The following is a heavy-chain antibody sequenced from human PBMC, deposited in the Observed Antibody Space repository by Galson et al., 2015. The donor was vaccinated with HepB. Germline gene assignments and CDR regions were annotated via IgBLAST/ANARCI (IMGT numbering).Heavy chain of an antibody. V-gene: IGHV3-23*01. D-gene: IGHD6-13*01. CDR3: AKGFPAAGDVNWFDP. CDR1: GFTFGAYF. Sequence: SLRLSCAASGFTFGAYFMNWVRQAPGKGPEWVSSISRGGDATYYADSVKGRFTISRDNSKNTVFLQMDGLRTEDAAVYYCAKGFPAAGDVNWFDPWGRGTLVTVSS. CDR2: ISRGGDAT. J-gene: IGHJ5*02.